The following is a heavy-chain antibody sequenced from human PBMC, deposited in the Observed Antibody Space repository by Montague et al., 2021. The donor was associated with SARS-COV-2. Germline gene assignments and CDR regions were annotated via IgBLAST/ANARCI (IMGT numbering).Heavy chain of an antibody. Sequence: SETLSLTCIVSGGSISGHYWSWVRQTPEKGLEWIGYIYYLGTTNYNPSLKTRVTFSVDTSKNQLSLMLTSVTAADTGGYYCARNGGAAVPGLLLGMDIWGQGTTVTVSS. CDR2: IYYLGTT. V-gene: IGHV4-59*11. D-gene: IGHD6-19*01. CDR3: ARNGGAAVPGLLLGMDI. CDR1: GGSISGHY. J-gene: IGHJ6*02.